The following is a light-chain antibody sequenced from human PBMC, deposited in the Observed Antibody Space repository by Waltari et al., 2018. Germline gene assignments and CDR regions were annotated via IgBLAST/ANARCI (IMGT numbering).Light chain of an antibody. Sequence: SFVLTQTPSVSVAPGNTARITCGGEHLGGKRVHWYQQKPGQAPAPVVHGDRDRSPGVPERISGSNSGNTATLTISSVDVGDEADYYCQLWDYTTDHWVFGGGTKLTVL. CDR1: HLGGKR. CDR3: QLWDYTTDHWV. V-gene: IGLV3-21*03. J-gene: IGLJ3*02. CDR2: GDR.